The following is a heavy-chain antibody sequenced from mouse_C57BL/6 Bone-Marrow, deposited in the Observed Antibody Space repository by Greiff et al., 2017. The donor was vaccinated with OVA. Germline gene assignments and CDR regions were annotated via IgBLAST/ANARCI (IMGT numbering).Heavy chain of an antibody. V-gene: IGHV1-81*01. Sequence: VQLQQSGAELARPGASVKLSCKASGYTFTSYGISWVKQSTGQGLEWIGEIYPRSGNTYYNEKFKGKATLTADKSSSTAYMELRSLTSADSAVYFCARWDIYYYGSSPFAYWGQGTLVTVSA. D-gene: IGHD1-1*01. J-gene: IGHJ3*01. CDR3: ARWDIYYYGSSPFAY. CDR1: GYTFTSYG. CDR2: IYPRSGNT.